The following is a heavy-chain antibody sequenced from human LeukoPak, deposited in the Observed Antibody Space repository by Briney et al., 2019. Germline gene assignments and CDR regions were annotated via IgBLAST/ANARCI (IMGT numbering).Heavy chain of an antibody. CDR2: ISWNSGSI. CDR3: AKVAHCGGDCYSGAFDI. J-gene: IGHJ3*02. V-gene: IGHV3-9*01. CDR1: GFTFSSYA. Sequence: GRSLRLSCAASGFTFSSYAMHWVRQAPGKGLEWVSGISWNSGSIGYADSVKGRFTISRDNAKNSLYLQMNSLRAEDTALYYCAKVAHCGGDCYSGAFDIWGQGTMVTVSS. D-gene: IGHD2-21*02.